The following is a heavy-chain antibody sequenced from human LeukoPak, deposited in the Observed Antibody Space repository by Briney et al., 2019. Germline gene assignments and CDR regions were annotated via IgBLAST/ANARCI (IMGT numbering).Heavy chain of an antibody. CDR2: VNFFCGEI. D-gene: IGHD2-2*01. CDR1: GYLFTDYY. Sequence: ASVTVSCTASGYLFTDYYIHWVRRAPGPGLEWLGCVNFFCGEINYGRNFQGRVTMTRDSSVSTDYMELTSLRSDATSIFYFARGEPGADNYGGQGTLVTVSS. V-gene: IGHV1-2*02. J-gene: IGHJ4*02. CDR3: ARGEPGADNY.